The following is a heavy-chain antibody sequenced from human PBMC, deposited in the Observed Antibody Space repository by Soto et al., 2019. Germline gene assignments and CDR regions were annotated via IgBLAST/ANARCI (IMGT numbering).Heavy chain of an antibody. D-gene: IGHD2-15*01. CDR1: GFTFSSYG. Sequence: GGSLRLSCAASGFTFSSYGMHWVRQAPGKGLEWVAVIWYDGSNKYYADSVKGRFTISRDNSKNTLYLQMNSLRAEDTAVYYCVRVGAYCSGGSCYDYYYYGMDVWGQGTTVTVSS. J-gene: IGHJ6*02. CDR2: IWYDGSNK. CDR3: VRVGAYCSGGSCYDYYYYGMDV. V-gene: IGHV3-33*01.